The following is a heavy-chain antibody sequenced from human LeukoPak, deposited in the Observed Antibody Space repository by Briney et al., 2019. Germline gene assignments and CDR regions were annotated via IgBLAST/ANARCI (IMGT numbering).Heavy chain of an antibody. J-gene: IGHJ4*02. CDR3: ARDVGSAAGTSDY. Sequence: GGSLRLSCAASGFTVSSNYMSWVRQAPGKGLEWVSVIYSGGSTYYADSVKGRFTISRDNSKNTLYLQMNSLRAEDTAVYYCARDVGSAAGTSDYWGQGTLVTVSS. CDR2: IYSGGST. D-gene: IGHD6-13*01. V-gene: IGHV3-53*01. CDR1: GFTVSSNY.